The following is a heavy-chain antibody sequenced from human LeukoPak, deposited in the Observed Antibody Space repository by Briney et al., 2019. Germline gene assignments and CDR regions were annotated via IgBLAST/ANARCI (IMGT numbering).Heavy chain of an antibody. CDR2: IYYSGST. CDR1: GGSISSSSYY. J-gene: IGHJ6*03. D-gene: IGHD3-3*01. V-gene: IGHV4-39*07. Sequence: ASETLSLTCTVSGGSISSSSYYWGWIRQPPGKGLEWIGSIYYSGSTYYNPSLKSRVTISVDTSKNQFSLKLSSVTAADTAVYYCAREVGDFWSGYYPTNYYYMDVWGKGTTVTVSS. CDR3: AREVGDFWSGYYPTNYYYMDV.